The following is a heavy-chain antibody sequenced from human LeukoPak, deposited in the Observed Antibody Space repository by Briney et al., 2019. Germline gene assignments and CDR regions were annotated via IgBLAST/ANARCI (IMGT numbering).Heavy chain of an antibody. CDR3: AKDGYYGSGSYRVYYFDY. CDR2: INSDGSST. CDR1: GFTFSSYW. D-gene: IGHD3-10*01. J-gene: IGHJ4*02. Sequence: GGSLRLSCAASGFTFSSYWMHWVRQAPGKGLVWVSRINSDGSSTSYADSVKGRFTISRDNSKNTLYLQMNSLRAEDTAVYYCAKDGYYGSGSYRVYYFDYWGQGTLVTVSS. V-gene: IGHV3-74*01.